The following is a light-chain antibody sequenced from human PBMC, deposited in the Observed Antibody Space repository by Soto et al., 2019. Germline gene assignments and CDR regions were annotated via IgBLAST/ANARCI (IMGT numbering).Light chain of an antibody. V-gene: IGKV1-5*03. J-gene: IGKJ4*01. CDR2: KAS. CDR3: QQYDRYPVT. CDR1: QSISSW. Sequence: DSQMTQSPSTLPASVGDRVTITCRARQSISSWLAWYQQKPGKAPKLLIYKASLLQSGVPSRFSGSGSGTEFTLTISSLQPEDFATYYCQQYDRYPVTFGGGTKVDIK.